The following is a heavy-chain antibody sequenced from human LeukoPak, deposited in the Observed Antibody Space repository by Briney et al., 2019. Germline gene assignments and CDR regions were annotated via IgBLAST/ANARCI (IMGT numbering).Heavy chain of an antibody. J-gene: IGHJ4*02. CDR1: GGSFSGYH. CDR3: ARGMTTFDY. D-gene: IGHD4-17*01. V-gene: IGHV4-34*01. Sequence: SETLSLTCAVYGGSFSGYHWSWIRQPSGKGLEWIGEINHSGSTTYNPSLKSRVTISIDTSKSQFSLKVNSVTAADTAVYYCARGMTTFDYWGQGTLVTVSS. CDR2: INHSGST.